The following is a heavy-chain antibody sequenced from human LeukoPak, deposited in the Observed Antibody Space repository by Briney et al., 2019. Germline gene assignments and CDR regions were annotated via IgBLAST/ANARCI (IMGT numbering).Heavy chain of an antibody. CDR2: IYYSGST. CDR1: GGSISSYY. Sequence: PSETLSLTCTVSGGSISSYYWSWIRQPPGKGLEWIGYIYYSGSTNYNPSLKSRVTISVDTSKNQFSLQLSSVTAADTAVYYCARHGRGYSGQIDYWGQGTLVTVSS. J-gene: IGHJ4*02. D-gene: IGHD5-12*01. V-gene: IGHV4-59*08. CDR3: ARHGRGYSGQIDY.